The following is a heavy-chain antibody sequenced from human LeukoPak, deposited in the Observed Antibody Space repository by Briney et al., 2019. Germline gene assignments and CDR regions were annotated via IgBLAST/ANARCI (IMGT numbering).Heavy chain of an antibody. V-gene: IGHV3-33*01. D-gene: IGHD2-2*01. CDR2: IWYDGSNK. CDR3: ARDGGYCSSTSCDTSRRGYTKTFASFDY. Sequence: GGSLRLSCAASGFSFRSYGTHWVRQAPGKGLEWVAVIWYDGSNKYYADSVKGRFTISRDNSKNTLYLQMNSLRAEDTAVYYCARDGGYCSSTSCDTSRRGYTKTFASFDYWGQGTLVTVSS. J-gene: IGHJ4*02. CDR1: GFSFRSYG.